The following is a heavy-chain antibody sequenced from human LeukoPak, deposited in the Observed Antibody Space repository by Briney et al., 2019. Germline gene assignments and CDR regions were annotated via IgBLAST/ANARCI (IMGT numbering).Heavy chain of an antibody. CDR2: ISSSGRTI. D-gene: IGHD2-8*01. V-gene: IGHV3-11*04. Sequence: GGSLRLSCAASGFTVSDNYMTWVRQAPGKGLDWVSYISSSGRTIYYADSVKGRFTISRDNAKNSLYLQMNRLRAEDTAVYYCARGGMIYDDYWGQGTLVTVSS. CDR3: ARGGMIYDDY. J-gene: IGHJ4*02. CDR1: GFTVSDNY.